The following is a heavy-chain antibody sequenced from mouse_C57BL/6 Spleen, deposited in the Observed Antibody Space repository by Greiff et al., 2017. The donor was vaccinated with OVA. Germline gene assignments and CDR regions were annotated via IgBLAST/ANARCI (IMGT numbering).Heavy chain of an antibody. V-gene: IGHV1-50*01. CDR3: ARRRTGGYYFDY. D-gene: IGHD4-1*01. CDR2: IDPSDSYT. Sequence: QVQLQQPGAELVKPGASVKLSCKASGYTFTSYWMQWVKQRPGQGLEWIGEIDPSDSYTNYNQKFKGKATLTVDTSSSTAYMQLSSLTSEDSAVYYCARRRTGGYYFDYWGQGTTLTVSS. CDR1: GYTFTSYW. J-gene: IGHJ2*01.